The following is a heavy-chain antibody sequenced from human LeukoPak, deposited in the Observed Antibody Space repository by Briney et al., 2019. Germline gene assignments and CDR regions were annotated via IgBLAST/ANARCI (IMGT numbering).Heavy chain of an antibody. V-gene: IGHV1-2*02. CDR2: INPNSGGT. CDR3: AAFVAVAGKEVDF. J-gene: IGHJ4*02. Sequence: ASVKVSCKASGYTFTGYYMHWVRQAPGQGLEWMGWINPNSGGTNYAQKFQGRVTMTRDTSISTAYMELSGLRSEDTAVYYCAAFVAVAGKEVDFWGQGTLVTVSS. CDR1: GYTFTGYY. D-gene: IGHD6-13*01.